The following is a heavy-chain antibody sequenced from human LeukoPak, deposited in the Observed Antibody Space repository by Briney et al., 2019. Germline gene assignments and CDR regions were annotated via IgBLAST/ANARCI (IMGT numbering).Heavy chain of an antibody. CDR2: IYTSGST. V-gene: IGHV4-61*02. D-gene: IGHD5-18*01. CDR3: ARVYYSTRYRYSSDAFDI. Sequence: SETLSLTCTVSGGSISSGSYYWSWIRQPAGKGLEWIGRIYTSGSTNYNPSLKSRVTISVDTSKNQFSLKLSSVTAADTAVYDCARVYYSTRYRYSSDAFDIWGQGTMVTVSS. J-gene: IGHJ3*02. CDR1: GGSISSGSYY.